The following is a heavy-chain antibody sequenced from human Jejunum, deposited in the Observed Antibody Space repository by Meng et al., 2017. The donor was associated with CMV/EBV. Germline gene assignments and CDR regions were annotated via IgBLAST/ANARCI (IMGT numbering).Heavy chain of an antibody. J-gene: IGHJ4*02. V-gene: IGHV3-74*01. CDR3: ARGYCSSISCLFDY. D-gene: IGHD2-2*01. Sequence: SGFTLSSYWMHWVRQAPGKGLMWVSRIKSDGSSTNYADSVKGRFTISRDNPKNTLYLQMNSLRAEDTAVYYCARGYCSSISCLFDYWGQGTLVTVSS. CDR2: IKSDGSST. CDR1: GFTLSSYW.